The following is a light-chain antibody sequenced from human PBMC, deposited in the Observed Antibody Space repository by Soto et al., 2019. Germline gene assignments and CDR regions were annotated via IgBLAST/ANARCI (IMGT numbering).Light chain of an antibody. V-gene: IGKV1-9*01. CDR3: HQLNSFPIP. J-gene: IGKJ3*01. CDR1: QGISSF. Sequence: IQLTQSPSSLSASVGDRVSITCRASQGISSFLAWYQQKPGKAPKLLIYGASTLQSGVPSRFSGSGSGTDFTLTIGSRHPEDFAAYYCHQLNSFPIPFGPGTKVDIK. CDR2: GAS.